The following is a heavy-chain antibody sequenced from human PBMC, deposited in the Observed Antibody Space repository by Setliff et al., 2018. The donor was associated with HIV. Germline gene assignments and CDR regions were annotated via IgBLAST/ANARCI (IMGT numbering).Heavy chain of an antibody. V-gene: IGHV4-30-4*02. Sequence: SETLSLTCTVSGGSISSGDYYWSWIRQPPGKGLEWIGYIYYSGTTYYNPSLKSRVTISIDTSKNQFSLKLSSVTAADTAVYYCARVSNCSGGSCYFYFDYWGQGTLVTVSS. CDR1: GGSISSGDYY. CDR3: ARVSNCSGGSCYFYFDY. J-gene: IGHJ4*02. D-gene: IGHD2-15*01. CDR2: IYYSGTT.